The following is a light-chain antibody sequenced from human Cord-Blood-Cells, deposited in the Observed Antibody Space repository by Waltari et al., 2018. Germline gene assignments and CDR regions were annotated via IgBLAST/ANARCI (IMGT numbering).Light chain of an antibody. CDR1: QSVSSSY. V-gene: IGKV3-20*01. CDR3: QQYGSSPPLT. J-gene: IGKJ4*01. CDR2: GAS. Sequence: EIVLTQYPCTLSLSPGDRATLSCRASQSVSSSYLAWYQQKPGQAPRLLIYGASSRATGIPVRFSGSGSGTDFTLTISRLEPEDFAVYYCQQYGSSPPLTFGGGTKVEIK.